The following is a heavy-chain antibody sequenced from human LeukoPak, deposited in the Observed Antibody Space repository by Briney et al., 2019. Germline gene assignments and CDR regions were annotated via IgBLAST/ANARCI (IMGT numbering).Heavy chain of an antibody. Sequence: GGSLRLSCAASGFTFSRYEMNWVRQAPGKGLEWVSYISSSGSTIYYADSVKGRFTISRDNAKNSLYLQMNSLRAEDTAVYYCARALGSPLDYWGQGTLVTVSS. D-gene: IGHD1-26*01. CDR1: GFTFSRYE. J-gene: IGHJ4*02. CDR3: ARALGSPLDY. V-gene: IGHV3-48*03. CDR2: ISSSGSTI.